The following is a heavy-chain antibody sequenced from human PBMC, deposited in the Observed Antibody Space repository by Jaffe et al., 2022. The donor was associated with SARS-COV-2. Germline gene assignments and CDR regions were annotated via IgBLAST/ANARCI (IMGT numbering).Heavy chain of an antibody. J-gene: IGHJ4*02. Sequence: QVQLVESGGGVVQPGRSLRLSCAASGFTFSSYAMHWVRQAPGKGLEWVAVISYDGSNKYYADSVKGRFTISRDNSKNTLYLQMNSLRAEDTAVYYCARPDRDTAMVTPFDYWGQGTLVTVSS. V-gene: IGHV3-30-3*01. D-gene: IGHD5-18*01. CDR2: ISYDGSNK. CDR3: ARPDRDTAMVTPFDY. CDR1: GFTFSSYA.